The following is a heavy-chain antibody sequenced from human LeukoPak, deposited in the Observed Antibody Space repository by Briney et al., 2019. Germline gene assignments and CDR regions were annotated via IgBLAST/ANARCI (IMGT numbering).Heavy chain of an antibody. D-gene: IGHD3-10*01. CDR2: INHGGST. CDR3: ARVLYDLIDYYGSGSYYNTSYFDY. Sequence: AETLSLTCAVYGGSFSGYYWSWIRQPPGKGLEWIGEINHGGSTIYYPSLESRVTISVDTAKYQFSLKLSSVTAADTAVYYYARVLYDLIDYYGSGSYYNTSYFDYWGQGTLVTVSS. V-gene: IGHV4-34*01. J-gene: IGHJ4*02. CDR1: GGSFSGYY.